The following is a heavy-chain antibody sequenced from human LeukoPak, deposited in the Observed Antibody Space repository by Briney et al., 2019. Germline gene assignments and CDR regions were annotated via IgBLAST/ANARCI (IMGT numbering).Heavy chain of an antibody. CDR2: IIPIFGTA. CDR1: GGTFSSYA. V-gene: IGHV1-69*01. CDR3: ARALYDSSGYYPRFDY. Sequence: GSSVKVSCKASGGTFSSYAISWVRQAPGQGLEWMGGIIPIFGTANYAQKFQGRVTITADESTSTAYMELRSLRSDDTAVYYCARALYDSSGYYPRFDYWGQGTLVTVSS. J-gene: IGHJ4*02. D-gene: IGHD3-22*01.